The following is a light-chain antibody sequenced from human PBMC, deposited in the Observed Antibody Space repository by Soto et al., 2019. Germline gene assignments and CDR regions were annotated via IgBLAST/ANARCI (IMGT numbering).Light chain of an antibody. V-gene: IGKV1-5*01. CDR3: QQYTRYST. Sequence: DIQMTQSPSTLSASVGDRVTITCRASQSISSWLAWYQQKPGKAPKLLIYDASNLESGVPSRFSGSGSGTEFPLTISRLQPDYFATYYCQQYTRYSTFGGGTRVEIK. CDR2: DAS. CDR1: QSISSW. J-gene: IGKJ4*01.